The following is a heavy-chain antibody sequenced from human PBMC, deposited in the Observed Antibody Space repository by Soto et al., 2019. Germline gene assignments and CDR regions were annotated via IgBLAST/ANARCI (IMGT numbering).Heavy chain of an antibody. J-gene: IGHJ4*02. CDR3: ARERVVTVPLDY. Sequence: ASVKVSCKTSGYTFTSYGISWVRQAPGQGLEWMGWISAYNGNTNYAQKLQGRDTMTTDTSTSTAYMELRSLRSDDTAVYYCARERVVTVPLDYWGQGTLVTVSS. CDR2: ISAYNGNT. V-gene: IGHV1-18*04. D-gene: IGHD3-3*01. CDR1: GYTFTSYG.